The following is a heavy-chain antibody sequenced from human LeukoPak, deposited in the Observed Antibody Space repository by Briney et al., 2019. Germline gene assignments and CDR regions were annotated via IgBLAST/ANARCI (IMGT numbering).Heavy chain of an antibody. CDR2: ISSTGGST. Sequence: GGSLRLSCSASGFAFSSSTMRLVRQAPGKGLEYVSAISSTGGSTYYTDSVKGRFTISRDNSKNTLYLQMSSLRAEDTAVYYCVKPYDYWGQGTLVTVSS. CDR3: VKPYDY. CDR1: GFAFSSST. V-gene: IGHV3-64D*06. J-gene: IGHJ4*02.